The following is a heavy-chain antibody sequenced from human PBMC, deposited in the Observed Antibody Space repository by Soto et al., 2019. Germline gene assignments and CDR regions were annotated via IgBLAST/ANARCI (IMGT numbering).Heavy chain of an antibody. D-gene: IGHD4-17*01. CDR1: GYTFTGYY. CDR3: ARDYGDEGWFDP. V-gene: IGHV1-18*04. J-gene: IGHJ5*02. CDR2: ISANSGNT. Sequence: GASVKFSCKASGYTFTGYYMHWVRQAPGQGLEWMGWISANSGNTNYAQKLQGRVTMTTDTSTSTAYMELRSLRSDDTAVYYCARDYGDEGWFDPWGQGTLVTVSS.